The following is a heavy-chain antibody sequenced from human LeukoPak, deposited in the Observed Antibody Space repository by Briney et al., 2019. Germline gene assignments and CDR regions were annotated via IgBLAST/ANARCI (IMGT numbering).Heavy chain of an antibody. CDR1: GGSISSSSYY. CDR2: FYYSGST. J-gene: IGHJ4*02. CDR3: ARFGGTYYGDLDY. Sequence: SETLSLTCTVSGGSISSSSYYWGWIRQPPGKGLEWIGSFYYSGSTYYNPSLKSRVTISVDTSKNQFSLKLSSVTAADTAVYYCARFGGTYYGDLDYWGQGTLVTVSS. V-gene: IGHV4-39*01. D-gene: IGHD1-26*01.